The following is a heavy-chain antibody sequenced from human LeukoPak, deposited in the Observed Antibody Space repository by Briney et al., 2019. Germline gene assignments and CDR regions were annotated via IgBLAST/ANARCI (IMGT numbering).Heavy chain of an antibody. D-gene: IGHD2-15*01. CDR2: ISSSSSYI. Sequence: GGSLRLSCAASGFTFSSYSMNWVRQAPGKGLEWVSSISSSSSYIYYADSVKGRFTISRDNAKNSLYLQMNSLGAEDTAVYYCASHSIGYCSGGSCYSFWGQGTLVTVSS. V-gene: IGHV3-21*01. J-gene: IGHJ4*02. CDR1: GFTFSSYS. CDR3: ASHSIGYCSGGSCYSF.